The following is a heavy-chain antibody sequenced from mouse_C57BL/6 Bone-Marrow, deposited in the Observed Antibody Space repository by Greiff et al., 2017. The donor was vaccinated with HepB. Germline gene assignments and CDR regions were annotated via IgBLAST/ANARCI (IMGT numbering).Heavy chain of an antibody. D-gene: IGHD1-1*01. CDR2: ISDGGSYT. CDR3: ARDSYGDY. Sequence: EVKLMESGGGLVKPGGSLKLSCAASGFTFSSYAMSWVRRTPKKRLEWVATISDGGSYTYYPDNVKGRFTISRDNAKNNLYLQMSHLKSEDTAMYYCARDSYGDYWGQGTTLTVSS. V-gene: IGHV5-4*03. CDR1: GFTFSSYA. J-gene: IGHJ2*01.